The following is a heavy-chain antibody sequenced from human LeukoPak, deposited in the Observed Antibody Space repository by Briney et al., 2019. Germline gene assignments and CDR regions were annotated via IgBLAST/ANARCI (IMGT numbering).Heavy chain of an antibody. CDR1: GGSISSYY. D-gene: IGHD4-4*01. V-gene: IGHV4-59*08. CDR3: ASYTVARGGYGMDV. CDR2: IYYSGST. J-gene: IGHJ6*02. Sequence: SETLSLTCTVSGGSISSYYWSWIRQPPGKGLEWIGYIYYSGSTNYNPSLKSRVTISVDTSKNQFSLKLSSVTAADTAVYYCASYTVARGGYGMDVWGQGTTVTVSS.